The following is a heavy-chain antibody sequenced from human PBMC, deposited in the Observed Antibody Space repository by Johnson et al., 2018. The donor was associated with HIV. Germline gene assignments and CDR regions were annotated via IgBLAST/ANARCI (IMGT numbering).Heavy chain of an antibody. CDR2: ISYDGSNK. V-gene: IGHV3-30*18. D-gene: IGHD1-14*01. CDR1: GFTFSSYG. Sequence: QVQLVESGGGVVQPGRSLRLSCAASGFTFSSYGMHWVRQAPGKGLEWVAVISYDGSNKYYADSVKGRFTISRDNSKNTLYLQMNSLRAEDTAVYYCAKDQNRYDAFDIWGQGTMVTVSS. J-gene: IGHJ3*02. CDR3: AKDQNRYDAFDI.